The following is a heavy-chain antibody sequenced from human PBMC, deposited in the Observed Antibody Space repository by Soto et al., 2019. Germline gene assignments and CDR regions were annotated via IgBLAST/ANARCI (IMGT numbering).Heavy chain of an antibody. D-gene: IGHD1-26*01. Sequence: GASVKVSCKASGYIFTSYVMHWVRQAPGQRLEWMGWINAGNGNTKYSPKYQGRVTITRDTSASAAHMDPSSLTSEDTAVYFCARGNQELDYWGQGTLVTVSS. CDR2: INAGNGNT. J-gene: IGHJ4*02. CDR3: ARGNQELDY. V-gene: IGHV1-3*01. CDR1: GYIFTSYV.